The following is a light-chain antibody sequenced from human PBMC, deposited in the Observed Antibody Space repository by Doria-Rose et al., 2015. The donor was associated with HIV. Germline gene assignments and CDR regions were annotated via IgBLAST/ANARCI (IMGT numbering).Light chain of an antibody. Sequence: TQSPGTLSLSPGERATLSCRASQSFSSTYLAWYQQKPGQAPSLLIYDGSTRATGIPDRFSASGSGTDFTLTINRLEPEDFTLYYCRQYGTSWTFGQGTKVEI. CDR1: QSFSSTY. V-gene: IGKV3-20*01. CDR2: DGS. CDR3: RQYGTSWT. J-gene: IGKJ1*01.